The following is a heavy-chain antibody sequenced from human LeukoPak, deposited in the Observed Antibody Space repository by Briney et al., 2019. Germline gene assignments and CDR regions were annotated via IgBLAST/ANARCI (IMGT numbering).Heavy chain of an antibody. J-gene: IGHJ4*02. CDR1: GFTFSSYW. Sequence: PGGSLRLSCAASGFTFSSYWMHWVRQAPGKGLEWVAFIRSDGTDKYYADSVKGRFTISRDISKNTLYLEMNSLRAEDTAVYYCAKEPTDYWGQGTLVTVSS. V-gene: IGHV3-30*02. CDR2: IRSDGTDK. CDR3: AKEPTDY.